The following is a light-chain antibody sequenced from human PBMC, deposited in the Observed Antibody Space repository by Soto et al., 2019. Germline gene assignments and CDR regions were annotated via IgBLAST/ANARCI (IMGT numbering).Light chain of an antibody. J-gene: IGLJ1*01. Sequence: QAALTQPASVSGSPGQAITISCTATSSDILNFNFVSWYQQHPGRAPKLILYEVSSRPSGVSNRFSGSKSGNTASLTISGLQADDEADYYCSSYTALAHVFGGGTQVTV. CDR2: EVS. V-gene: IGLV2-14*01. CDR3: SSYTALAHV. CDR1: SSDILNFNF.